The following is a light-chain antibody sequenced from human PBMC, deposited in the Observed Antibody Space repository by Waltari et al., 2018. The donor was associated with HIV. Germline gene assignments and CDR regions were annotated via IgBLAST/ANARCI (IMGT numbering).Light chain of an antibody. Sequence: QSALTQPASVSGSPGQSITISCTGTRRYVGSYSLVPWYQQHPGKAPKLMIYEVSKRPSGVSNRFSGSKSGNTASLTISGLQAEDEADYYCCSYAGSSTYVVFGGGTKLTVL. CDR1: RRYVGSYSL. V-gene: IGLV2-23*02. CDR2: EVS. CDR3: CSYAGSSTYVV. J-gene: IGLJ2*01.